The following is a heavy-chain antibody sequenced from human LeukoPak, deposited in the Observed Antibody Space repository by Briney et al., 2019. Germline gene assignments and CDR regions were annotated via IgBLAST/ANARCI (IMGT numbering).Heavy chain of an antibody. J-gene: IGHJ2*01. CDR3: ARVRGPTVTTWYFDL. CDR1: GFTFSTHG. Sequence: PGGSLRLACGASGFTFSTHGMIWVRQAPGKGLEWVSYISPRSATIYYADSVKGRFTISRDDARNSLSLQMHSLRAGDTAVYYCARVRGPTVTTWYFDLWGRGTLVTVSS. CDR2: ISPRSATI. V-gene: IGHV3-48*01. D-gene: IGHD4-17*01.